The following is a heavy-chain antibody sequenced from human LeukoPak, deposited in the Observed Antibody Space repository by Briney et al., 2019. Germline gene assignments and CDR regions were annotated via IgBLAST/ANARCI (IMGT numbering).Heavy chain of an antibody. V-gene: IGHV1-69*05. Sequence: ASVKVSCKASGGTFSSYAISWVRQAPGQGLEWMGRIIPIFGTANYAQKFQGRVTITTDESTSTAYMELNSLRAEDTAVYYCAKGQKQLWLHKDYWGQGTLVTVSS. CDR1: GGTFSSYA. CDR2: IIPIFGTA. J-gene: IGHJ4*02. D-gene: IGHD5-18*01. CDR3: AKGQKQLWLHKDY.